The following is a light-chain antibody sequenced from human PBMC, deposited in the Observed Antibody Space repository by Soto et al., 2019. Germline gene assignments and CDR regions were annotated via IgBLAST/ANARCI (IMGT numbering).Light chain of an antibody. CDR2: ANV. V-gene: IGLV1-40*01. CDR3: QSYDSSLSGSYV. J-gene: IGLJ1*01. CDR1: SSNIGAGYD. Sequence: QSVLRQPPSVSGAPGQRVIISCTGSSSNIGAGYDVHWYQHLPGTAPKLLIFANVNRPSGVPDRFSGSKSGTSASLAITGLQAEDDADYYCQSYDSSLSGSYVFGTGTKVTVL.